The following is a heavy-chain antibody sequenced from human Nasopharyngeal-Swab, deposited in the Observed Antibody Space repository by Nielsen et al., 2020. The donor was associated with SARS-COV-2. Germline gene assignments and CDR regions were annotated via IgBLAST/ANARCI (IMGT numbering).Heavy chain of an antibody. J-gene: IGHJ4*02. Sequence: GGSLRLSCAASGFTFSNYDMHWVRQATGKGLEWLSGINPAGVTYSPDSVKGRFTISRENAKNSLYLQMNSLIAEDTAVYFCARGTSTSPGIDYWGPGTLVTVSS. V-gene: IGHV3-13*01. CDR3: ARGTSTSPGIDY. D-gene: IGHD1-1*01. CDR2: INPAGVT. CDR1: GFTFSNYD.